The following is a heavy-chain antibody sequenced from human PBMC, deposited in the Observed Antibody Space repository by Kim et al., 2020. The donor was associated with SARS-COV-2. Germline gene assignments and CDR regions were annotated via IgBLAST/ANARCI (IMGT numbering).Heavy chain of an antibody. V-gene: IGHV3-74*01. CDR2: ISSDGSTT. D-gene: IGHD3-10*01. J-gene: IGHJ4*02. CDR1: GFTFSSYW. CDR3: ARDASGSYYGGFDY. Sequence: GGSLRLSCAASGFTFSSYWMHWVRQAPGKGLVWVSRISSDGSTTRYADSVKGRFTISRDNAKNTLYLQMNSLRAEDTAVYYCARDASGSYYGGFDYWGQGILVTVSS.